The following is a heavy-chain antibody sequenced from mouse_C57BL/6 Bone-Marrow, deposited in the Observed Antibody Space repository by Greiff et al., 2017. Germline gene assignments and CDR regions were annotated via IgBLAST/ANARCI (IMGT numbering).Heavy chain of an antibody. D-gene: IGHD2-4*01. CDR1: GYTFTSYW. Sequence: QVQLKESGAELAKPGASVQLSCKASGYTFTSYWMHWVKKRNGQGLEWIGYINPSSGYTKSNQKFQDTATLTADKSSSTAYMQLSSLTYEDSSVYYCARGGLRRYAMYYVGQGPSVTVSS. CDR2: INPSSGYT. CDR3: ARGGLRRYAMYY. V-gene: IGHV1-7*01. J-gene: IGHJ4*01.